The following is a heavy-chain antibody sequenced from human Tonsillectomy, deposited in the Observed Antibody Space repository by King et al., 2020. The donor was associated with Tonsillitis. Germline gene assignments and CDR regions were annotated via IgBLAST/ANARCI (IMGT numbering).Heavy chain of an antibody. CDR2: IGNDGMVT. CDR1: GVTLSRFG. CDR3: AKEIKQVAGDWYFDL. V-gene: IGHV3-30*18. Sequence: VQLVESVGGVVQPGRALRISCAASGVTLSRFGMHWVGQIPDVGLEWWEVIGNDGMVTYIADSVKGRFTFSRDNSENTLYMQMNSLRVEDTAVYYGAKEIKQVAGDWYFDLWGRGTLVIVSS. D-gene: IGHD6-19*01. J-gene: IGHJ2*01.